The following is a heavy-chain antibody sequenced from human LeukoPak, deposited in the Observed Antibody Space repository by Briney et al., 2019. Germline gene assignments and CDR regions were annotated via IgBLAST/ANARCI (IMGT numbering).Heavy chain of an antibody. CDR1: GGSISSYY. J-gene: IGHJ4*02. Sequence: SETLSLTCTVSGGSISSYYWSWIRQPPGKGLEWIGYIYYSGSTNYNPSLKSRVTISVDTSKNQFSLKLSSVTAADTAVYYCAGHGGRGDYFDYWGQGTLVTVSS. CDR3: AGHGGRGDYFDY. D-gene: IGHD3-16*01. V-gene: IGHV4-59*08. CDR2: IYYSGST.